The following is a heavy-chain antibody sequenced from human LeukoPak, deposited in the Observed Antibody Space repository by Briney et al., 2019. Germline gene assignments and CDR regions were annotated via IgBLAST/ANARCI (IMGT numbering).Heavy chain of an antibody. V-gene: IGHV1-8*01. D-gene: IGHD3-10*01. CDR1: GYTFTSYD. CDR2: MNPNSGNT. CDR3: AICWYHGSGSYNYYYGMDV. J-gene: IGHJ6*02. Sequence: ASVKVSCKASGYTFTSYDINWVRQAAGQGLEWMGWMNPNSGNTGYAQKFQGRVTMTRNTSISTAYMELSSLRSEDTAVYYCAICWYHGSGSYNYYYGMDVWGQGTTVTVSS.